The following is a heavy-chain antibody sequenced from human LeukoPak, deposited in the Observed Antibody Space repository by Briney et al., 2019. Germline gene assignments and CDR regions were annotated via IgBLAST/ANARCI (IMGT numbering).Heavy chain of an antibody. CDR1: GFTVSNNY. CDR3: AKAYPPSRTTCCYYFDY. V-gene: IGHV3-9*01. Sequence: PGGSLRLSCAVFGFTVSNNYMNWVRQAPGKGLEWVSGISWNSDVIGYADSVKGRFTISRDNAKNSLYLQMNSLRAEDTALYYCAKAYPPSRTTCCYYFDYWGQGTLVTVSS. J-gene: IGHJ4*02. D-gene: IGHD2-2*01. CDR2: ISWNSDVI.